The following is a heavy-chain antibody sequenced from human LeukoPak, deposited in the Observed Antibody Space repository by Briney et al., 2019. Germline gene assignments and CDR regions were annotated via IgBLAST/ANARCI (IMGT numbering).Heavy chain of an antibody. CDR1: GGSISSYY. J-gene: IGHJ5*02. D-gene: IGHD3-3*01. V-gene: IGHV4-59*01. CDR2: SYYSGST. Sequence: PSETLSLTCTVSGGSISSYYWSWIRQPPGKGLEWIGYSYYSGSTNYNPSLKSRVTISVDTSKNQFSLKLSSVTAADTAVYYCARYTYYDFWSGQSFDPWGQGTLVTVSS. CDR3: ARYTYYDFWSGQSFDP.